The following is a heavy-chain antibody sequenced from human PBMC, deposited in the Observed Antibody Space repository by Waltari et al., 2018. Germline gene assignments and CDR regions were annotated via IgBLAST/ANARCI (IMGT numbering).Heavy chain of an antibody. Sequence: QVQLQESGPGLVKPSQTLSLTCTVSGGSISSGRYSWSWLRQPAGKGLEWISYISSSGVTIYYADSVKGRFTISRDNAKNSLYLQMSDLRAEDTAVYYCARNIADDYWGQGTLVTVSS. CDR3: ARNIADDY. D-gene: IGHD6-13*01. J-gene: IGHJ4*02. V-gene: IGHV3-11*04. CDR2: ISSSGVTI. CDR1: GGSISSGRYS.